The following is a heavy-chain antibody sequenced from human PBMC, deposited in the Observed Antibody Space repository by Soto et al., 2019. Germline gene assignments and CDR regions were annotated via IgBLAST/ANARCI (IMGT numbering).Heavy chain of an antibody. CDR1: GYTFTSYA. Sequence: ASVKVSCKASGYTFTSYAMHWVRQDPGQRLEWMGWINAGNGNTKYSQKFQGRVTITRDTSASTAYMELRSLRSEDTAVYYCARSLWFGELPYYFDYWGQGTLVTVSS. D-gene: IGHD3-10*01. V-gene: IGHV1-3*01. CDR2: INAGNGNT. J-gene: IGHJ4*02. CDR3: ARSLWFGELPYYFDY.